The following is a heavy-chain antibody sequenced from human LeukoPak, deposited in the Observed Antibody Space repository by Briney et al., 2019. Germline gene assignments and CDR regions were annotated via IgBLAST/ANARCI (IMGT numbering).Heavy chain of an antibody. Sequence: PGGSLRLSCAVSGFAFGSEAMSWVRQSPARGLEWVASISPGGGTTYYADSVKGRFTISRDNSKNTLYLQMNSLRAEDTAVYYCAKRYCSSTSCYSAFDIWGQGTMVTVSS. V-gene: IGHV3-23*01. CDR3: AKRYCSSTSCYSAFDI. CDR1: GFAFGSEA. D-gene: IGHD2-2*02. J-gene: IGHJ3*02. CDR2: ISPGGGTT.